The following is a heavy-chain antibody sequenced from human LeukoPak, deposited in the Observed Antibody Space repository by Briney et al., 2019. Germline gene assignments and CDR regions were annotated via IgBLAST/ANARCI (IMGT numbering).Heavy chain of an antibody. CDR3: AKDYFDY. CDR2: ISYDGSNK. V-gene: IGHV3-30*18. CDR1: GFTFDDHG. J-gene: IGHJ4*02. Sequence: GGSLRLSCAASGFTFDDHGMNWVRQAPGKGLEWVAVISYDGSNKYYADSVKGRFTISRDNSKNTLYLQMNSLRAEDTAVYYCAKDYFDYWGQGTLVTVSS.